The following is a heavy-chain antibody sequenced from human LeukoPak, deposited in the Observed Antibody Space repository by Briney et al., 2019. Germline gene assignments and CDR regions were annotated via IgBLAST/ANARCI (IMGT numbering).Heavy chain of an antibody. D-gene: IGHD3-10*01. CDR1: GFTFSGSA. Sequence: GGSLRLSCAASGFTFSGSAMHWVRQASGKGLEWVGRIRSKANSYATAYASSVKGRFTISRDDSKNTAYLQMNSLKTEDTAVYYCTSPAGISDYWGQGTLVTVSS. CDR2: IRSKANSYAT. V-gene: IGHV3-73*01. CDR3: TSPAGISDY. J-gene: IGHJ4*02.